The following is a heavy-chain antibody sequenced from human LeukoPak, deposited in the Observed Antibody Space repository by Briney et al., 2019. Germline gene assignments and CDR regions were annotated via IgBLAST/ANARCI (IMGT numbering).Heavy chain of an antibody. V-gene: IGHV3-30*03. Sequence: GGSLRLSCAVSGFTFSSYGMHWVRQAPGKGLEWVAVILYDGSNKYYADSVKGRFTISRDNSKNTLYLQMNSLRAEDTAVYYCAIPVGATTASDYWGQGLLVTVSS. J-gene: IGHJ4*02. CDR2: ILYDGSNK. CDR3: AIPVGATTASDY. CDR1: GFTFSSYG. D-gene: IGHD1-26*01.